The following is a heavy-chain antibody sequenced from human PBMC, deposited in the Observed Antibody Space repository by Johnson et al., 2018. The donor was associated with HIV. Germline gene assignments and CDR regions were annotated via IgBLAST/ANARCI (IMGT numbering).Heavy chain of an antibody. CDR1: GFTFSSYW. CDR3: ATFGGGSFHAFDI. D-gene: IGHD1-26*01. CDR2: IKQDGSEK. Sequence: MLLVESGGGVVQPGRSLRLSCAASGFTFSSYWMGWVRQAPGKGLEWVANIKQDGSEKYYVDSLKCRFTISRDNAKNSLYLQMNSLRAEDTAVYYCATFGGGSFHAFDIWGQGTMVTVSS. V-gene: IGHV3-7*05. J-gene: IGHJ3*02.